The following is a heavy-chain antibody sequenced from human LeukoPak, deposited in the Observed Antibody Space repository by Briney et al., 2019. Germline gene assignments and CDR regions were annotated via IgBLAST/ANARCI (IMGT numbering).Heavy chain of an antibody. CDR2: ISGSGGST. CDR1: GFTFSSYA. CDR3: AKVVNSGSYVDY. Sequence: GGSLRLSCTASGFTFSSYAMSWVRQAPGKGLEWVSAISGSGGSTYYADSVKGRFTISRDNSKNTLYLQMNSLRAEDTAVYYCAKVVNSGSYVDYWGQGTLVTVSS. J-gene: IGHJ4*02. D-gene: IGHD1-26*01. V-gene: IGHV3-23*01.